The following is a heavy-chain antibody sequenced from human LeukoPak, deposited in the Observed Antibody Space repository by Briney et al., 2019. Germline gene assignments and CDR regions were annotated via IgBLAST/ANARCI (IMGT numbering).Heavy chain of an antibody. Sequence: PSETLSLTCAVYGGSFSGYYWSWIRQPPGKGLEWIGEINHSGSTNYNPSPKSRVTISVDTSKNQFSLKLSSVTAAGTAVYYCASLDLGYCSGGSCSGMDVWGQGTTVTVSS. J-gene: IGHJ6*02. CDR3: ASLDLGYCSGGSCSGMDV. V-gene: IGHV4-34*01. CDR2: INHSGST. D-gene: IGHD2-15*01. CDR1: GGSFSGYY.